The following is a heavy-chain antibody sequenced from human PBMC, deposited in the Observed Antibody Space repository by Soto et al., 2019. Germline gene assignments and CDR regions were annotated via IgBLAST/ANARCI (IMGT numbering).Heavy chain of an antibody. CDR2: ISSSAVYI. Sequence: PGGSLRLSCAASGFNFITYSLSWVRQAPGKGLEWVASISSSAVYIDYTDSVKGRFTISRDNANNSLYLQMDSLRAEDTATYYCVRDGLDYYDTERLYFDNWGQGTLVTVSS. CDR1: GFNFITYS. CDR3: VRDGLDYYDTERLYFDN. V-gene: IGHV3-21*01. D-gene: IGHD3-22*01. J-gene: IGHJ4*02.